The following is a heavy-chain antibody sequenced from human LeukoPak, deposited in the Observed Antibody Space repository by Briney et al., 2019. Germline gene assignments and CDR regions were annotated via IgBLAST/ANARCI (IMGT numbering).Heavy chain of an antibody. CDR3: ARGGGSSRSLEN. V-gene: IGHV4-4*07. CDR2: IYASGSS. CDR1: GGSISSSY. J-gene: IGHJ4*02. Sequence: SETLSLTCTVSGGSISSSYWSWIRQPAGKGLEWIGRIYASGSSNYNPSLKSRVTMSVDTSKNQFSLNLSSVTAADTAVYYCARGGGSSRSLENWGQGTLVTVSS. D-gene: IGHD1-26*01.